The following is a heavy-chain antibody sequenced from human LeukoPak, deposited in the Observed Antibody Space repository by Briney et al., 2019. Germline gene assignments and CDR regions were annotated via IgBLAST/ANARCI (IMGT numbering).Heavy chain of an antibody. J-gene: IGHJ4*02. CDR1: GFTFSSYS. Sequence: GGSLRLSCAASGFTFSSYSMDWVRQAPGKGPEWVSSISSSSSYIYYADSVKGRFTISRDNAKNSLYLQMNSLRAEDTAVYYCAQTAVTTFDYWGQGTLVTVSS. CDR2: ISSSSSYI. V-gene: IGHV3-21*01. D-gene: IGHD4-17*01. CDR3: AQTAVTTFDY.